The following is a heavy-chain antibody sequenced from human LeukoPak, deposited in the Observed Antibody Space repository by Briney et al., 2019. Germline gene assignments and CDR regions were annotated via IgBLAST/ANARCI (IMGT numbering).Heavy chain of an antibody. V-gene: IGHV3-66*01. CDR3: ARVGGSLADF. J-gene: IGHJ4*02. CDR1: GFTVSSNY. Sequence: GGSLRLSCAASGFTVSSNYMSWVRQAPGKGLECVSVIYGNGNTYYADSVKGRFTMSRDNSKNTLYLQMNSLRAEDTAVYYCARVGGSLADFWGQGTLVTVSS. CDR2: IYGNGNT. D-gene: IGHD3-3*01.